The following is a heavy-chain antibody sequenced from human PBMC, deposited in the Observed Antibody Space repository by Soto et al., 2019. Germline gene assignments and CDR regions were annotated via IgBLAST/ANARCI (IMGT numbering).Heavy chain of an antibody. J-gene: IGHJ6*02. V-gene: IGHV3-30*18. CDR2: ISYDGSNK. CDR3: ANSDSGSRSYGMDV. Sequence: PGGSLRLSCAASGFTFSSHGMHWVRQAPDKGLEWVAVISYDGSNKYYADSVKGRFTISRDNSKNTLYLQMNSLRAEDTAVYYCANSDSGSRSYGMDVWGQGTTVTVSS. D-gene: IGHD1-26*01. CDR1: GFTFSSHG.